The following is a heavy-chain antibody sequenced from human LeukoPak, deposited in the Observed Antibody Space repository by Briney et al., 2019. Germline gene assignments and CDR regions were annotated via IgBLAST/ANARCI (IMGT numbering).Heavy chain of an antibody. J-gene: IGHJ4*02. CDR2: ISSSGDTI. V-gene: IGHV3-48*03. CDR3: ARDRRLTFGGVIVPFDY. D-gene: IGHD3-16*02. CDR1: GFTFSSYE. Sequence: PGGSLRLSCADSGFTFSSYEMSWVRQAPGKGLEWVSYISSSGDTIYYADSVKGRFTISRDNAKNSLYLQMNSLRAEDTGLYYCARDRRLTFGGVIVPFDYWGQGTLVTVSS.